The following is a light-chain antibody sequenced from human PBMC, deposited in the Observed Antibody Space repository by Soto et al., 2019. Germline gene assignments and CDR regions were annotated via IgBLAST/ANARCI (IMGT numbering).Light chain of an antibody. CDR2: GAS. J-gene: IGKJ5*01. V-gene: IGKV3-15*01. CDR1: QTLNNN. CDR3: HQYDNWPKT. Sequence: VMTQATATLSVSPGERATLSCRASQTLNNNVAWYQLKDGQVPRLVIYGASTRATDIPARFSGSGSGTEFTLTISSLQSEDFAVYYCHQYDNWPKTFGQGTRLEIK.